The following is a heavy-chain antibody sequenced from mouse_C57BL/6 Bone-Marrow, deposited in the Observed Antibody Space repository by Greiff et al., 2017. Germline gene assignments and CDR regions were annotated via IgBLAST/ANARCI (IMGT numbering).Heavy chain of an antibody. CDR1: GFNIKDYY. CDR2: IDPEDGET. D-gene: IGHD1-1*01. V-gene: IGHV14-2*01. J-gene: IGHJ2*01. CDR3: TRSRSYYGTNY. Sequence: EFQLQQSGAELVKPGASVKLSCTASGFNIKDYYIHWVKQRTEHGLEWIGRIDPEDGETKYAPKFQDKATIPADTSSTTAYLQLSSLTSEDTAVYYCTRSRSYYGTNYWGQGTTLTVSS.